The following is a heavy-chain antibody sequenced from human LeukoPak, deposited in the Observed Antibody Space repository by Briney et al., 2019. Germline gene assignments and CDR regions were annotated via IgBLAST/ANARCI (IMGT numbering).Heavy chain of an antibody. CDR1: GGSISSSSYY. CDR2: NYYSGST. J-gene: IGHJ5*02. CDR3: ARHGSSWPFDP. D-gene: IGHD6-13*01. V-gene: IGHV4-39*01. Sequence: PSETLSLTCTVSGGSISSSSYYWGWIRQPPGKGLEWIGSNYYSGSTYYNPSLKSRVTISVDTSKNQFSLKLSSVTAADTAVYYCARHGSSWPFDPWGQGTLVTVSS.